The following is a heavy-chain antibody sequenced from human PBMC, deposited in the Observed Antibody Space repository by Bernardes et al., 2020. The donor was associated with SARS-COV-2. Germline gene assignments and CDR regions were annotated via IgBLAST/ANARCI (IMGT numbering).Heavy chain of an antibody. CDR1: GFTFSSYA. CDR3: AKGSGYGSNWDRDN. J-gene: IGHJ4*02. Sequence: GGSLRLSCAASGFTFSSYAMTWVRQAPGKGLEWVSAISGSGDRTYYADSVKGRFTISRDNSKNTLYLQMNSLRAEETAVYYCAKGSGYGSNWDRDNWGQGILVTVSS. D-gene: IGHD6-13*01. V-gene: IGHV3-23*01. CDR2: ISGSGDRT.